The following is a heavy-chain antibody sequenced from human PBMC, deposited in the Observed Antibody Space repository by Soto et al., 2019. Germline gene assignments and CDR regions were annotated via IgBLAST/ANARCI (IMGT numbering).Heavy chain of an antibody. CDR2: IYWHDDK. D-gene: IGHD7-27*01. CDR3: AHIPFSGECFDY. CDR1: GFSLSTSGVG. V-gene: IGHV2-5*01. Sequence: QITLKESGPTLVKPTQTLTLTCSFSGFSLSTSGVGVGWIRQPPGKALEWLALIYWHDDKRYNPSLKSRLSITNDTSKNQVVLTLSNVDPVDTATYYCAHIPFSGECFDYWGQGTLVTVSS. J-gene: IGHJ4*02.